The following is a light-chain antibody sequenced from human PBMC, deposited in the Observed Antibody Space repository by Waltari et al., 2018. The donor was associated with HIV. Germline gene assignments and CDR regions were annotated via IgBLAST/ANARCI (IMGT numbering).Light chain of an antibody. Sequence: SFDLTQPPSVSLSPGQTASTPSPGDKLGDKNACWYQQKPGQSPVLVIDQDNKRPSGIPERFSGSNSGNTATLTISGTQAMDEADYYCQAWDSSTPVVFGGGTKLTVL. CDR2: QDN. CDR1: KLGDKN. V-gene: IGLV3-1*01. CDR3: QAWDSSTPVV. J-gene: IGLJ2*01.